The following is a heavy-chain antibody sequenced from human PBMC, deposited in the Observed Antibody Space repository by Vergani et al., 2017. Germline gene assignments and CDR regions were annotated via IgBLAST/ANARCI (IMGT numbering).Heavy chain of an antibody. CDR3: ARDTLYSTTWPFLLHDMDV. V-gene: IGHV4-59*10. CDR2: FYTGGGT. J-gene: IGHJ6*02. D-gene: IGHD6-13*01. CDR1: GGSFSGYY. Sequence: QVQLQQWGAGLLKPSETLSLTCAVYGGSFSGYYWSWFRQPAGKGLEWIGRFYTGGGTSYNPSLKSRVTISVDTSKNQFSLQLSSVTAADTAVYYCARDTLYSTTWPFLLHDMDVGGQGTTVTVSS.